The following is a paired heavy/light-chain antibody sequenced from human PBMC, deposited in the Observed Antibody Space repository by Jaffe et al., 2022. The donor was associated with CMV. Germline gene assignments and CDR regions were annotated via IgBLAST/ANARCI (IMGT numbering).Light chain of an antibody. Sequence: QSVLTQPPSVSAAPGQKVTISCSGSSSNIGNNYVCWYQQLPGTAPKVLIYENNKRPSGIPDRFSGSKSGTSATLGITGLQTGDEADYYCGTWDNSLSAGVFGGGTKLTVL. CDR3: GTWDNSLSAGV. V-gene: IGLV1-51*02. CDR1: SSNIGNNY. CDR2: ENN. J-gene: IGLJ3*02.
Heavy chain of an antibody. CDR1: GGSISSYY. V-gene: IGHV4-59*01. CDR3: ARDRLASRLIGKEWEDYSYGVDV. CDR2: IYYSGST. D-gene: IGHD6-6*01. J-gene: IGHJ6*02. Sequence: QVQLQESGPGLVKPSETLSLTCTVSGGSISSYYWSWIRQPPGKGLEWIGRIYYSGSTNYNPSLKNRVTISVDTSKNQFSLKLTSVTAADTAVFYCARDRLASRLIGKEWEDYSYGVDVWGQGTTVTVSS.